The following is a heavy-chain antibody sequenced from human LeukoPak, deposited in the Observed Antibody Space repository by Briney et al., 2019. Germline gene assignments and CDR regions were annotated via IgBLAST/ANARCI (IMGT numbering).Heavy chain of an antibody. Sequence: SETLSLTCAVYGGSFSGYYWRWIRQPPGKGLEWIGEINHCGSTNYNPSLKSRVTISVDPSKNQFSLKLSSVTAADTAVYYCARVGLQFQLDYWGQGTLVTVSS. V-gene: IGHV4-34*01. CDR1: GGSFSGYY. D-gene: IGHD5-24*01. J-gene: IGHJ4*02. CDR2: INHCGST. CDR3: ARVGLQFQLDY.